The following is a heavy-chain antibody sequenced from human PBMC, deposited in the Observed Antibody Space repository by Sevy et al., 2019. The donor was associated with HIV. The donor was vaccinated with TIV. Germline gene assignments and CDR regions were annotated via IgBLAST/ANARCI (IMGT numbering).Heavy chain of an antibody. CDR2: ISGSGGST. Sequence: GGSLRLSCAASGFTFGSYAMSWVRQAPGKGLEWVSAISGSGGSTYYADSVKGRFTISRDNSKNTLYLQMNSLRAEDTAVYYCAKDRDYYDSSPLFDYWGQGTLVTVSS. D-gene: IGHD3-22*01. J-gene: IGHJ4*02. CDR3: AKDRDYYDSSPLFDY. CDR1: GFTFGSYA. V-gene: IGHV3-23*01.